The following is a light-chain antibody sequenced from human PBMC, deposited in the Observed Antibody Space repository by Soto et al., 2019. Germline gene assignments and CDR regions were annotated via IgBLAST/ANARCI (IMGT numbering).Light chain of an antibody. CDR2: KAS. Sequence: DVVMTQSPLSLPVTLGQPASIYCRSSRSLVYSDGNAYLNWFQQRPGQSPRRLIDKASNRDSGVPDRFSGSGSGTDFTRQISRVEAEDVGVYYCLQATHGHPTFGRGTMVEIK. CDR3: LQATHGHPT. J-gene: IGKJ1*01. CDR1: RSLVYSDGNAY. V-gene: IGKV2-30*01.